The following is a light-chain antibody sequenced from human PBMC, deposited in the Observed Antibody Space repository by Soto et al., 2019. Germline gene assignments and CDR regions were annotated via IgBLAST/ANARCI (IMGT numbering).Light chain of an antibody. J-gene: IGKJ4*01. CDR1: QSVPGSH. CDR3: QHYGSSPLT. CDR2: GAS. V-gene: IGKV3-20*01. Sequence: IVLTQSPGTLSLSPGERATLSCRASQSVPGSHLAWYQQKPGQAPRLLLYGASTRATGIPDRFSGSGAGTDFTLTISRVEPEDFAVFYCQHYGSSPLTFGGGTKVAIK.